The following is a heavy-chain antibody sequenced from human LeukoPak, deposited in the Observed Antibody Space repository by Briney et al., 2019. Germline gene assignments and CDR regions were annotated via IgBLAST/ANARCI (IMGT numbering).Heavy chain of an antibody. V-gene: IGHV1-18*01. J-gene: IGHJ6*03. D-gene: IGHD2-2*01. CDR3: ARVVVVPAATYYYYYYMDV. CDR1: GYTFTSYG. Sequence: ASVKVSCKASGYTFTSYGISWVRQAPGQGLEWMGWTSAYNGNTNYAQKLQGRVTMTTDTSTSTAYMELSSLRSEDTAVYYCARVVVVPAATYYYYYYMDVWGKGTTVTVSS. CDR2: TSAYNGNT.